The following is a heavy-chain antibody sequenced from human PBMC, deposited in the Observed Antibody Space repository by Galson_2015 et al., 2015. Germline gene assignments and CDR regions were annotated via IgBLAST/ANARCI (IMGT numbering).Heavy chain of an antibody. CDR3: AKVAYSSGWASDY. D-gene: IGHD6-19*01. J-gene: IGHJ4*02. Sequence: SLRLSCAASGFTFSNYAMSWVRQAPGKGLEWVSGISVSGGSTYYADSVKGRFTISRDNSKNTLYLQMNSLRAEDTAVFYCAKVAYSSGWASDYWGQGTLVSVSS. CDR1: GFTFSNYA. CDR2: ISVSGGST. V-gene: IGHV3-23*01.